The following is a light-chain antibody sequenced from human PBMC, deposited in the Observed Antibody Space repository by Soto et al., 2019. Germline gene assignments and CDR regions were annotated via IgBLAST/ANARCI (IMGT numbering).Light chain of an antibody. J-gene: IGLJ2*01. V-gene: IGLV1-44*01. CDR3: AAWDDSLNGHVV. CDR1: SSNIGSNT. Sequence: QSALTQPPSASGTPGQRVTISCSGSSSNIGSNTVNWYQQITGTAPKLLIYNDNQRPSGVPDRFSGSKSGTSGSLAISGLQSEDEGDYYCAAWDDSLNGHVVFGGGTKLTVL. CDR2: NDN.